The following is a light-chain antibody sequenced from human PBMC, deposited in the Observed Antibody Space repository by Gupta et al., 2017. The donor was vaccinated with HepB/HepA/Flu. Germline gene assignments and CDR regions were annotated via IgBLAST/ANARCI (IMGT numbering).Light chain of an antibody. CDR1: KSISSY. CDR3: QQSYSTPPT. J-gene: IGKJ1*01. Sequence: DIQLTQTPSYMSASVGDIVTITCRSSKSISSYVHWYQQKPGKATRLLMYSTSNLESGVPSRFSGSGSGTDFTLTISSLQPEDVATYYCQQSYSTPPTFGQGAKVEI. CDR2: STS. V-gene: IGKV1-39*01.